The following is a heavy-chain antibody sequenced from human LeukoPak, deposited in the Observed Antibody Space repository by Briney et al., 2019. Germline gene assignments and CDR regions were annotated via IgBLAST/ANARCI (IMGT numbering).Heavy chain of an antibody. J-gene: IGHJ6*02. V-gene: IGHV3-30-3*01. CDR3: AREYDDFWSGYFLPKGNYYYGMDV. CDR2: ISYDGSNK. CDR1: GFTFSSYA. Sequence: GGSLRLSCAASGFTFSSYAMHWVRQAPGKGLEWVAVISYDGSNKYYADSVKGRFTISRDNSKNTLYLQMNSLRAEDTAAYYCAREYDDFWSGYFLPKGNYYYGMDVWGQGTTVTVSS. D-gene: IGHD3-3*01.